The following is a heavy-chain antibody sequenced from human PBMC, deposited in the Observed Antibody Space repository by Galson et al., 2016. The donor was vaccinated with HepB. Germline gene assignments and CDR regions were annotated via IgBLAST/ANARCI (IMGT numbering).Heavy chain of an antibody. Sequence: SLRLSCAASGFTFSSYAMSWVRQAPGKGLEWVPAISGSGGSTYYADSVKGRFTISRDNSKNTLYLQMNSLRAEDTAVYYCAKDRSRYCSSTSCYLGFGYWGQGTLVTVSS. D-gene: IGHD2-2*01. CDR3: AKDRSRYCSSTSCYLGFGY. V-gene: IGHV3-23*01. CDR1: GFTFSSYA. CDR2: ISGSGGST. J-gene: IGHJ4*02.